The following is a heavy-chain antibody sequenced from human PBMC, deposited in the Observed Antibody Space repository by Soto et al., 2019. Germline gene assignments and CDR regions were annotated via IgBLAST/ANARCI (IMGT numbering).Heavy chain of an antibody. V-gene: IGHV4-61*01. J-gene: IGHJ4*02. CDR1: GGSVSSGSYY. Sequence: SETLSLTCTVSGGSVSSGSYYWSWIRQPPGKGLEWIGYIYYSGSTNYNPSLKSRVTISVDTSKNQFSLKLSSVTAADTAVYYCARAPIAVAAKIYYFDYWGQGTLVTVSS. CDR2: IYYSGST. D-gene: IGHD6-19*01. CDR3: ARAPIAVAAKIYYFDY.